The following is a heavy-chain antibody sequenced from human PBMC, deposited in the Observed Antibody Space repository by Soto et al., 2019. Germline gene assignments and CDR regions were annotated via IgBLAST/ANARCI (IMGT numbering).Heavy chain of an antibody. J-gene: IGHJ6*02. CDR2: MNPNSENT. CDR3: ARDPFCGGDCYYGQHFYYGLDV. D-gene: IGHD2-21*02. V-gene: IGHV1-8*01. CDR1: GYTFTSYD. Sequence: QVQLVQSWAEVKKPGASVKVSCTASGYTFTSYDINWVRQATGQGLEWMGWMNPNSENTGYAQKFQGRVIMTSDTSISTAYMELSCLTFDDTAVYYCARDPFCGGDCYYGQHFYYGLDVWGQGTTVTVSS.